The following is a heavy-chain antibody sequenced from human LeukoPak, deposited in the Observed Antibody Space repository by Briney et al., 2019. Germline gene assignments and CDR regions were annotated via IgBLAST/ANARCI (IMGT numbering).Heavy chain of an antibody. V-gene: IGHV1-24*01. Sequence: ASVKVSCKVSGYALTELSMHWVRQAPGKGLEWMGGFDPEDGETIYAQKLQGRVTMTTDTSTSTAYMELRSLRSDDTAVYYCASTLHTAMDLWGQGTLVTVSS. CDR1: GYALTELS. D-gene: IGHD5-18*01. CDR2: FDPEDGET. CDR3: ASTLHTAMDL. J-gene: IGHJ4*02.